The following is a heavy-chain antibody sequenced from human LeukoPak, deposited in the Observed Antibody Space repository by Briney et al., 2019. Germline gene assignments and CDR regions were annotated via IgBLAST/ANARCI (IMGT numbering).Heavy chain of an antibody. CDR2: ISSTSNMI. D-gene: IGHD6-13*01. CDR1: GFTFSNYE. CDR3: ATASGSWYRYYFDN. Sequence: GGSLRLSCAASGFTFSNYEMNWVRQAPGKGLESVSYISSTSNMIYYADSVRGRFTISRDNAENSLYLQMNSLRAEDTAVYYCATASGSWYRYYFDNWGQGTLVTVSS. V-gene: IGHV3-48*03. J-gene: IGHJ4*02.